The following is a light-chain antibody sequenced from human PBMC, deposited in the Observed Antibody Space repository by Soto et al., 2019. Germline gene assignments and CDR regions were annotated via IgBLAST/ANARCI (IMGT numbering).Light chain of an antibody. Sequence: QSALTQPASVSGSPGQSITISCTGTSSDVGGYNYVSWYQQHPGKAPKLMIYEVSKRPSGVSNRYSGSKSGNTASLTISGLQAEDEADYYCGSFTSSSTFVVFGGGTKLTVL. V-gene: IGLV2-14*01. J-gene: IGLJ2*01. CDR2: EVS. CDR3: GSFTSSSTFVV. CDR1: SSDVGGYNY.